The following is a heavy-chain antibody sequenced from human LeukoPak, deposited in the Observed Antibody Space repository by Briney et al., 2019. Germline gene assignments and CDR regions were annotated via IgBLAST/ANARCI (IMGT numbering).Heavy chain of an antibody. CDR2: ISMDGIQA. D-gene: IGHD5-18*01. J-gene: IGHJ3*01. CDR1: GFRCNNYA. V-gene: IGHV3-30*04. Sequence: GRSLRLSCAASGFRCNNYAMQGVRQPPGAGLEGVAFISMDGIQAYYADSVKGRFSISRDNTKNTLYLQMNSLRSEDTAVYYCAREVYSYALDALDLWGQGTMVTVSS. CDR3: AREVYSYALDALDL.